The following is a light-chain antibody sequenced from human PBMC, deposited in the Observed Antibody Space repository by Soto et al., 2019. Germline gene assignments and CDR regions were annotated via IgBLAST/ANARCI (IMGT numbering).Light chain of an antibody. J-gene: IGKJ1*01. CDR2: AAS. V-gene: IGKV1-39*01. CDR3: QQASSFPWT. CDR1: QTVSTY. Sequence: DILMTQSPSSLSASIGDRVTISCRTSQTVSTYLNWYQHKPGRGPTLLIYAASSLQSGVPSRFSGSGSGTDFTLTIGSLQPEDFATYYCQQASSFPWTFGQGTKVEIK.